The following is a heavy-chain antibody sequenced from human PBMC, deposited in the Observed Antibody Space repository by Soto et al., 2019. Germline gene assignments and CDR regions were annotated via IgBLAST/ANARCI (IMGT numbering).Heavy chain of an antibody. Sequence: QVQLVQSGAEVKKPGSSVKVCCKASGGTFSSYAISWVRQAPGQGLEWMGGIIPIFGTANYGQKFQGRVTIPADESTSTAYMELRSLRSEDTAVYYCARAAAVYYYGSGSYYTPFDYWGQRTLVTVSS. D-gene: IGHD3-10*01. J-gene: IGHJ4*02. CDR1: GGTFSSYA. CDR2: IIPIFGTA. CDR3: ARAAAVYYYGSGSYYTPFDY. V-gene: IGHV1-69*01.